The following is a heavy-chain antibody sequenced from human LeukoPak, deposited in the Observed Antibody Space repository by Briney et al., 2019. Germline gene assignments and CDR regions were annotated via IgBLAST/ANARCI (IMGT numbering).Heavy chain of an antibody. CDR1: GGSLSSGSYY. J-gene: IGHJ6*03. D-gene: IGHD2-2*01. Sequence: SQTLSLTCTVSGGSLSSGSYYGRWLRQPAGRGLEWLGRIYTSGSTNYNPSRKSRVTISVATYKNQCSLYLSSATAADTAVYYCARVGCSSTSCYGWFYYMDVWGKGTTVTVSS. V-gene: IGHV4-61*02. CDR3: ARVGCSSTSCYGWFYYMDV. CDR2: IYTSGST.